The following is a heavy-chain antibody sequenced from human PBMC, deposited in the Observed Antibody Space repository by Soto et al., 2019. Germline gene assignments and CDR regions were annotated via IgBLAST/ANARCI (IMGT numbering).Heavy chain of an antibody. CDR2: VSFDGKVT. CDR1: GFTFSTLS. Sequence: SLRPSYRRSGFTFSTLSLHRMRQAPDKGLEWVAVVSFDGKVTYYADSVKGRFTVSRDNSKNTIYLQANSLRAEDTAVYYCAREPYGDSQYFDYWGQGT. J-gene: IGHJ4*02. CDR3: AREPYGDSQYFDY. V-gene: IGHV3-30*04. D-gene: IGHD2-21*02.